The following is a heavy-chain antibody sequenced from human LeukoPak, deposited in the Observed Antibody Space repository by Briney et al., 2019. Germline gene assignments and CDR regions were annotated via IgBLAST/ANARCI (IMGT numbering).Heavy chain of an antibody. CDR3: ARVSATYYYDSSGFWFDP. D-gene: IGHD3-22*01. CDR2: INPSGGNT. J-gene: IGHJ5*02. CDR1: GYIFTKFY. Sequence: GASVKVSCKASGYIFTKFYMHWVRQAPGQGLEWMGIINPSGGNTGYAQKFQGRVTITADESTSTAYMELSSLRSEDTAVYYCARVSATYYYDSSGFWFDPWGQGTLVTVSS. V-gene: IGHV1-46*01.